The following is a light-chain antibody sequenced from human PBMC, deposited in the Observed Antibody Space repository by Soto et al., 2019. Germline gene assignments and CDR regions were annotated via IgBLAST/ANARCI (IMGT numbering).Light chain of an antibody. CDR2: DSF. CDR3: QQYQNLPYT. V-gene: IGKV1-33*01. J-gene: IGKJ2*01. Sequence: DIQMTQSPSSLSASVGERVTISCQASQDINTYLDWDQQKPGKAPNLLIYDSFNLETGVPSRFSGSGSGTDFTLTISSLQPEDIGTFYCQQYQNLPYTFGQGTKLEIK. CDR1: QDINTY.